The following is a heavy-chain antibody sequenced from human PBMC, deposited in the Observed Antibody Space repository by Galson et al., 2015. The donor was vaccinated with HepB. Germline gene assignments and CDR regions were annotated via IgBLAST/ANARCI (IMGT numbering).Heavy chain of an antibody. J-gene: IGHJ6*02. Sequence: SLRLSCAASRFTFYKAWMSWVRQAPGKGLEWVGRIKSQPDGGTADYAAPVKGRFTISRDDSKSTLYLQMNSVKSEDTAVYYCATDEGSGSYFDSFQYYRMDVWGQGTTVTVSS. CDR2: IKSQPDGGTA. CDR3: ATDEGSGSYFDSFQYYRMDV. CDR1: RFTFYKAW. V-gene: IGHV3-15*01. D-gene: IGHD1-26*01.